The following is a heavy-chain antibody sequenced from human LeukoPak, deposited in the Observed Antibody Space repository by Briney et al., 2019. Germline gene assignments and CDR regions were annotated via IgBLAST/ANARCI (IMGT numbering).Heavy chain of an antibody. D-gene: IGHD5-24*01. CDR3: ARARRDGYNWANWYFDL. J-gene: IGHJ2*01. Sequence: GGSLRLSCAASGFTFRSYEMNWVRQAPGKGLEWVSYISSSGSTIYYADSVKGRFTISRDNAKNSLYLQMNSLRAEDTAVYYCARARRDGYNWANWYFDLWGRGTLVTVSS. V-gene: IGHV3-48*03. CDR1: GFTFRSYE. CDR2: ISSSGSTI.